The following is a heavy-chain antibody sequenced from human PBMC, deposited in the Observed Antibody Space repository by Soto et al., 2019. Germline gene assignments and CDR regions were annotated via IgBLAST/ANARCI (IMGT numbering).Heavy chain of an antibody. Sequence: ASVKVSCKASGYTFTSYGISWVRQAPGQGLEWMGWISAYNGNTNYAQKLQGRVTMTTDTSTSTAYMELRSLRSDDTAVYYCARAQEAYYDILTGPDVWGQGTRVTVSS. CDR1: GYTFTSYG. V-gene: IGHV1-18*01. D-gene: IGHD3-9*01. CDR3: ARAQEAYYDILTGPDV. CDR2: ISAYNGNT. J-gene: IGHJ4*02.